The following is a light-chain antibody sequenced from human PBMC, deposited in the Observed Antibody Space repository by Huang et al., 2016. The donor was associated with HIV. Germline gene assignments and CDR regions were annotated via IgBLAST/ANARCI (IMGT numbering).Light chain of an antibody. CDR3: QQRSKWPLT. CDR2: DVS. CDR1: QSIGTY. V-gene: IGKV3-11*01. J-gene: IGKJ4*01. Sequence: EIVLTQSPVTLSLSPGDRATLSCRACQSIGTYLAWYQQKSGQAPRLLIYDVSNRAAGVPAMFSASGSETDFTLTIASLDPDDFAIYHCQQRSKWPLTFGGGTKVEMK.